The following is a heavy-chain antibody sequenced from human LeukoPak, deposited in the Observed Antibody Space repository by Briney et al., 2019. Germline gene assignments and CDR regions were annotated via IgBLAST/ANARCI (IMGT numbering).Heavy chain of an antibody. CDR1: GYTFTSYD. D-gene: IGHD3-16*01. CDR3: ARLHWESGGIYFYYYMDV. V-gene: IGHV1-8*01. CDR2: MNPNNGNT. Sequence: ASVKVSCKASGYTFTSYDINWVRQAPGQGLEWMASMNPNNGNTGYARKFQGRVTMTRDTSIGTAYLELSALRSEDTAVYYCARLHWESGGIYFYYYMDVWGKGTTVTVSS. J-gene: IGHJ6*03.